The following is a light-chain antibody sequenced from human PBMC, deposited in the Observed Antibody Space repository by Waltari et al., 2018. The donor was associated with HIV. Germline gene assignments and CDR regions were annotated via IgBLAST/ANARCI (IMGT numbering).Light chain of an antibody. CDR1: QFISSN. Sequence: AIRMTQSPSSCSASTRGTITITCRAKQFISSNLACDQQKPGKAPKVLFYAASTLNTGVSSSFSGSGSGTDFTLTISSLQSEDFVIYYCQQYYTHPLTFGPGTTVDIK. J-gene: IGKJ3*01. CDR3: QQYYTHPLT. CDR2: AAS. V-gene: IGKV1-8*01.